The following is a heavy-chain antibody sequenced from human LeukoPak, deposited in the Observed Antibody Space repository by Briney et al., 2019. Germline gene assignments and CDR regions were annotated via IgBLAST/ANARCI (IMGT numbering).Heavy chain of an antibody. CDR1: RFTFDDYA. CDR3: AKGSVGTAMATDY. CDR2: IIRDGYST. Sequence: PGGSLRLSGAASRFTFDDYAMHWVRQAPGKGLEWVSLIIRDGYSTYYADSVKGRFTISRDNSKNSLYLQMNSLRTEDTALYYCAKGSVGTAMATDYWGQGTLVTVSS. V-gene: IGHV3-43*02. D-gene: IGHD5-18*01. J-gene: IGHJ4*02.